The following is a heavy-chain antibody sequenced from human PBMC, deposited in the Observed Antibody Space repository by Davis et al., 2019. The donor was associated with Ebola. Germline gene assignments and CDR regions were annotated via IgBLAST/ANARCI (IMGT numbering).Heavy chain of an antibody. D-gene: IGHD3-22*01. J-gene: IGHJ3*02. Sequence: ASVKVSCKASGYTFSTYDISWVRQAPGQGLEWMGWISAYNGNTIYAQKFQGRVTMTTDTSTSTAYMQLRSLRSDDSAVYYCAREIRRYYHDSSGYSFDIWGQGTMVTVSS. CDR3: AREIRRYYHDSSGYSFDI. V-gene: IGHV1-18*01. CDR2: ISAYNGNT. CDR1: GYTFSTYD.